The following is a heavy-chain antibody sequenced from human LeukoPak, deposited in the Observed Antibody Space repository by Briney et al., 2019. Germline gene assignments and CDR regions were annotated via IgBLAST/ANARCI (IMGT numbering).Heavy chain of an antibody. CDR1: AFMFSKYD. V-gene: IGHV3-30*18. Sequence: PGGSLRLSCAISAFMFSKYDMNWVRQTPGKGLEWVAVIASHAGDAHYSDSVKGRFTISRDNSKNTLYLQMSSLRAEDTAVYYCAKVAYCIGGSCYDYWGQGTLVTVSS. D-gene: IGHD2-15*01. CDR3: AKVAYCIGGSCYDY. J-gene: IGHJ4*02. CDR2: IASHAGDA.